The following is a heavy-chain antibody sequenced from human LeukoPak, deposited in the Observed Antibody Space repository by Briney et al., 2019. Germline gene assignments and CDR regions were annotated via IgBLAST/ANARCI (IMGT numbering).Heavy chain of an antibody. Sequence: PGGSLRLSCAASGFTVSSNYMSWVRQAPGKGLEWVSVIYSDGSTYYADSVKGRFTISRDNSKNTLYLQMNSLRAEDTAVYYCARTWFGESHNWFDPWGQGTLVTVSS. CDR3: ARTWFGESHNWFDP. J-gene: IGHJ5*02. V-gene: IGHV3-53*01. D-gene: IGHD3-10*01. CDR1: GFTVSSNY. CDR2: IYSDGST.